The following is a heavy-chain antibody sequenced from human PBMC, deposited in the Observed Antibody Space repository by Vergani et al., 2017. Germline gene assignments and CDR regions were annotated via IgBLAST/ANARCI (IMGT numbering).Heavy chain of an antibody. CDR2: ISNDGSKK. CDR3: AKAGSVTSGSLQYNFYMDV. D-gene: IGHD3-10*01. Sequence: VQLLESGGGLVQPGRSLRLSCAASGFSFSSHAIHWVRQAPGKGLKWVAVISNDGSKKYYADSVKGRFTISRDNSKNTLDLQMNSLRTQDTAVYYCAKAGSVTSGSLQYNFYMDVWGKGTTVTVS. CDR1: GFSFSSHA. V-gene: IGHV3-30*18. J-gene: IGHJ6*03.